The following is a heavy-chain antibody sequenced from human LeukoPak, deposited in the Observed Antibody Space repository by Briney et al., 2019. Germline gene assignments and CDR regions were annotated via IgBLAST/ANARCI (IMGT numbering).Heavy chain of an antibody. Sequence: GSLRLSCAASGFTYSDYYMNWIRQPAGKGLEWIGRIYTSGSTNYNPSLKSRVTMSVDTSKNQFSLKLSSVTAADTAVYYCERVKGSSGWYRDAFDIWGQGTMVTVSS. J-gene: IGHJ3*02. CDR3: ERVKGSSGWYRDAFDI. V-gene: IGHV4-4*07. D-gene: IGHD6-19*01. CDR2: IYTSGST. CDR1: GFTYSDYY.